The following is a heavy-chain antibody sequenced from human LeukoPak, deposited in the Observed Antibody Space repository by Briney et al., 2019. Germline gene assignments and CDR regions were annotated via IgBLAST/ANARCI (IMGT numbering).Heavy chain of an antibody. CDR1: GASLSGYH. V-gene: IGHV4-4*08. J-gene: IGHJ3*02. D-gene: IGHD6-19*01. CDR3: ARRSSGWPDSIEI. Sequence: SETLSLTCTVSGASLSGYHWSWIRQPPGKGLEWITSVSTSGDRYYSPSLESRVTISLDPSKNQVSLELTSVTAADTAVYYCARRSSGWPDSIEIWGQGTTVTVSS. CDR2: VSTSGDR.